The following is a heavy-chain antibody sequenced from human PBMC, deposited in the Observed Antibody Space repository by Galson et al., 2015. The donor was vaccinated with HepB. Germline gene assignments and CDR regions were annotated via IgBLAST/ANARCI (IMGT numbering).Heavy chain of an antibody. J-gene: IGHJ6*03. CDR2: ISSSGSTI. CDR3: AREGGPNYYDSSGYYRYYYYYYMDV. D-gene: IGHD3-22*01. Sequence: LRLSCAASGFTFSDYYMSWIRQAPGKGLEWVSYISSSGSTIYYADSVKGRFTISRDNAKNSLYLQMNSLRAEDTAVYYCAREGGPNYYDSSGYYRYYYYYYMDVWGKGTTVTVSS. CDR1: GFTFSDYY. V-gene: IGHV3-11*01.